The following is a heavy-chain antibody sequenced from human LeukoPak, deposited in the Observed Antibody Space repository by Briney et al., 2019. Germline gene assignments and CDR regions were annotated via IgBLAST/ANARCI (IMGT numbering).Heavy chain of an antibody. V-gene: IGHV3-7*01. CDR3: ARIIGAFGTYRYDS. J-gene: IGHJ4*02. D-gene: IGHD3-16*02. CDR2: IEQDGGEK. CDR1: GFAFSSYW. Sequence: PGGSLRLSCAASGFAFSSYWMSWVRQAPGKGLEWVATIEQDGGEKYYVDSVKGRFTVSRDNANNSLYLQMNSLRAEETSVYYCARIIGAFGTYRYDSWGQGTLVSVSS.